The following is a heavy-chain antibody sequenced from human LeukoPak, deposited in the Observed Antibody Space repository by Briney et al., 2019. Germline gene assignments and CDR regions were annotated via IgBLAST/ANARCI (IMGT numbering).Heavy chain of an antibody. Sequence: GGSLRLSCSASGFTFSYYVMYWVRQAPGKGLEWVAVIWYDGSNKYYADSVKGRFTISRDNSKNTLYLQMNTLRAEDTAVYYCARDPGGVVYFDYWGQGTLVTVSS. J-gene: IGHJ4*02. CDR2: IWYDGSNK. D-gene: IGHD2-8*01. CDR3: ARDPGGVVYFDY. CDR1: GFTFSYYV. V-gene: IGHV3-33*08.